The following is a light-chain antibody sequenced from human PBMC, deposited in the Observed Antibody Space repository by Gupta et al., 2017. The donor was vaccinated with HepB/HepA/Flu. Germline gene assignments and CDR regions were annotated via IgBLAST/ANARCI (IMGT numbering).Light chain of an antibody. V-gene: IGLV1-47*01. CDR2: RNN. Sequence: QSVLTQPPSASGTPGQRVTISCSGRSSNIGTNSVFWYQQLPGTAPKVLIYRNNQRPSGVPDRFSGSKSGTSASLAISGLRSEDEADYYCATWDDSLSGWVFGGGTQVTVL. CDR3: ATWDDSLSGWV. J-gene: IGLJ3*02. CDR1: SSNIGTNS.